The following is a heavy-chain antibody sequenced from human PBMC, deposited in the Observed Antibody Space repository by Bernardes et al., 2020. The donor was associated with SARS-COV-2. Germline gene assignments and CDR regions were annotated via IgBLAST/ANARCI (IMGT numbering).Heavy chain of an antibody. J-gene: IGHJ3*02. CDR3: ARQRGYSYGYGAFDI. Sequence: GESLKISCKGSGYSFTSYWIGWVRQMPGKGLEWMGIIYPGDSDTRYSPSFQGQVTISADKSISTAYLQWSSLKASDTAMYYCARQRGYSYGYGAFDIWGQGTTVTVSS. D-gene: IGHD5-18*01. CDR2: IYPGDSDT. V-gene: IGHV5-51*01. CDR1: GYSFTSYW.